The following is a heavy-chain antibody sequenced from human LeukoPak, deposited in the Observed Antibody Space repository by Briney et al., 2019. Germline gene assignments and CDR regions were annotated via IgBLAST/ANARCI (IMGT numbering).Heavy chain of an antibody. CDR1: GYIFSTYW. D-gene: IGHD2-2*01. CDR3: ARGRECSGTGCYLPGIY. Sequence: PGGSLRLSCVGSGYIFSTYWMNWVRQAPGKGLEWVANIKQDGSEKYHVDSVQGRFTISRDNAKNSLYLQMDSLRVEDTAVYYCARGRECSGTGCYLPGIYWGQGILVTVSS. CDR2: IKQDGSEK. J-gene: IGHJ4*02. V-gene: IGHV3-7*01.